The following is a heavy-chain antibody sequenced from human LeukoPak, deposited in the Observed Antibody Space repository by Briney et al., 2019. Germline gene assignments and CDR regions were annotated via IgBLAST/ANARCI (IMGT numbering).Heavy chain of an antibody. Sequence: ASVKVSRKASGGTFSSYAISWVRQAPGQGLEWMGRIIPIFGTANYAQKFQGRVTITTDESTSTAYMELSSLRSEDTAVYYCARRSSGWYDYWGQGTLVTVSS. CDR3: ARRSSGWYDY. CDR2: IIPIFGTA. CDR1: GGTFSSYA. V-gene: IGHV1-69*05. J-gene: IGHJ4*02. D-gene: IGHD6-19*01.